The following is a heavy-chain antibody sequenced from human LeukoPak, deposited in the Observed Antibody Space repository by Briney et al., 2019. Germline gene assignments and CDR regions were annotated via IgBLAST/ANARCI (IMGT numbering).Heavy chain of an antibody. CDR2: ISPSGGST. Sequence: GGSLRLSCAASGFTFSSYAFSWVRQAPGRGLQWVSSISPSGGSTFYADSVKGRFTFSRDNSKNTLYLQMNSLTAEDTATYYCAKDVSRFGKRGAPPYYFDSWGQGTLVTASS. V-gene: IGHV3-23*01. J-gene: IGHJ4*02. D-gene: IGHD6-6*01. CDR1: GFTFSSYA. CDR3: AKDVSRFGKRGAPPYYFDS.